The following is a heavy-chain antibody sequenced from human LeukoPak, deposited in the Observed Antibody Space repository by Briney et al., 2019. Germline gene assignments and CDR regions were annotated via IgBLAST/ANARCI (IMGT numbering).Heavy chain of an antibody. D-gene: IGHD3-10*01. CDR1: GGTFSSYA. Sequence: GASVKVSCKASGGTFSSYAISWVRQAPGQGLEWMGGIIPIFGTANYAQKFQGRVTITADKSTSTAYMEPSSLRSEDTAVYYCARWGANMVRGVIFSYYGMDVWGKGTTVTVSS. V-gene: IGHV1-69*06. CDR3: ARWGANMVRGVIFSYYGMDV. CDR2: IIPIFGTA. J-gene: IGHJ6*04.